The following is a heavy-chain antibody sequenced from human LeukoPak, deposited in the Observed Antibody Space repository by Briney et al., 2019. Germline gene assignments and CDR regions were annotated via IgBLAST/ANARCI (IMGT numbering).Heavy chain of an antibody. CDR3: ARRGDYYDSSGYTRFGMDV. D-gene: IGHD3-22*01. Sequence: SETLSLTCTVSGGSISSSSYYWGWIRQPPGTGLEWIGSIYYSGSTYYNPSLKSRVTISVDTSKNQFSLKLSSVTAADTAVYYCARRGDYYDSSGYTRFGMDVWGQGTTVTVSS. CDR1: GGSISSSSYY. CDR2: IYYSGST. J-gene: IGHJ6*02. V-gene: IGHV4-39*01.